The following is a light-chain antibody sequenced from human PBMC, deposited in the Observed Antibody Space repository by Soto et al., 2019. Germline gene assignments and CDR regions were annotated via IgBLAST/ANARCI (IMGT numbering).Light chain of an antibody. CDR2: QDS. J-gene: IGLJ2*01. Sequence: SYELTQPPSVSVSPGQTASITCSGDKLGDKYACWYQQKPGQSPVLVIYQDSKRPSGIPERFSGSNSGNTATLTISGTHAMDEADYYCQAWDSSTVVFGGGTKRTVL. CDR1: KLGDKY. CDR3: QAWDSSTVV. V-gene: IGLV3-1*01.